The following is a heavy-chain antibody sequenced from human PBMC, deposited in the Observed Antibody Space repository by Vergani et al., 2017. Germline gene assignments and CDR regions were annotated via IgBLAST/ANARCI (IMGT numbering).Heavy chain of an antibody. CDR1: GFTFTSSA. CDR3: AADAGKLRLWEWSSTNYYYYMDV. CDR2: IVVGSGNT. D-gene: IGHD3-3*01. Sequence: QMQLVQSGPEVKKPGTSVKVSCKASGFTFTSSAVQWVRQARGQRLECIGWIVVGSGNTNYAQKIQERVTITRDRSTSTAYMELSSLRSEDTAVYYCAADAGKLRLWEWSSTNYYYYMDVWGKGTTVTVSS. V-gene: IGHV1-58*01. J-gene: IGHJ6*03.